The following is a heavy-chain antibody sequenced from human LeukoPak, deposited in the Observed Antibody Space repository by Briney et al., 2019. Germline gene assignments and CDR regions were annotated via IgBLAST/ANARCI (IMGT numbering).Heavy chain of an antibody. D-gene: IGHD2-2*01. J-gene: IGHJ5*02. CDR2: IYTSGST. CDR1: GGSISSSSYY. V-gene: IGHV4-61*02. CDR3: ARGSTSWNWFDP. Sequence: SETLSLTCTVSGGSISSSSYYWSWIRQPAGKGLEWIGRIYTSGSTNYNPSLKSRVIISVDTSKNQFSLKLTSVTAADMAVYYCARGSTSWNWFDPWGQGTLVTVSS.